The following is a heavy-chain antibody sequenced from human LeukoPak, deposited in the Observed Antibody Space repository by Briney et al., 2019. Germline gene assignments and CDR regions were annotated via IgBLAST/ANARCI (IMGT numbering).Heavy chain of an antibody. CDR1: GGSFSGYY. CDR2: INHSGST. Sequence: SETLSLTCAVYGGSFSGYYWSWIRQPPGKGLEWIGEINHSGSTNYNPSLKSRVTISVDTSKNQFSLKLGSVTAADTAVYYCARSVGYSGYGRTDAFDIWGQGTMVTVSS. CDR3: ARSVGYSGYGRTDAFDI. V-gene: IGHV4-34*01. J-gene: IGHJ3*02. D-gene: IGHD5-12*01.